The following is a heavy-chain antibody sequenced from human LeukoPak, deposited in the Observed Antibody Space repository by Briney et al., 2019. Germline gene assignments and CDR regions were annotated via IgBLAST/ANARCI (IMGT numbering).Heavy chain of an antibody. CDR2: IYSGGST. V-gene: IGHV3-66*01. J-gene: IGHJ4*02. CDR1: GFTVSSNY. CDR3: AKTRGFGVVIIDY. D-gene: IGHD3-3*01. Sequence: PGGSLRLSCAASGFTVSSNYMSWVRQAPGKGLEWVSVIYSGGSTYYADSVKGRFTISRDNSKNTLYLQMNSLRAEDTAVYYCAKTRGFGVVIIDYWGQGTLVTVSS.